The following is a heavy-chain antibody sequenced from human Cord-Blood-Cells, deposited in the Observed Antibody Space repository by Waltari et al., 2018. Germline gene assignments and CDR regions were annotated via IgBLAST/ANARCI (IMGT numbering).Heavy chain of an antibody. CDR1: GGTFSSYT. CDR2: ISPILGTA. D-gene: IGHD4-17*01. CDR3: ARENSYGDYGAWYFDL. J-gene: IGHJ2*01. Sequence: QVQLVPSGAEVKKPGSSVKVSCKASGGTFSSYTISWVRQDPGQGLEWMGMISPILGTANYAQKFQSRVTITADKSTSTAYMELSSLRSEDTAVYYCARENSYGDYGAWYFDLWGRVTLVTVSS. V-gene: IGHV1-69*08.